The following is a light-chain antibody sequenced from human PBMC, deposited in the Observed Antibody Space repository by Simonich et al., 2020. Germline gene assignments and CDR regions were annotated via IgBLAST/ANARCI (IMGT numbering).Light chain of an antibody. Sequence: QSVLTQPPSVSGAPGQRVTISCTGSSSNIGAGYDVHWYQQLPGTAPTPLTYGNSNRPSGVPDRFSGSKSGTSASLAITGLQAEDEADYYCQSYDSSLSGSAVFGGGTKLTVL. CDR2: GNS. CDR3: QSYDSSLSGSAV. CDR1: SSNIGAGYD. V-gene: IGLV1-40*01. J-gene: IGLJ3*02.